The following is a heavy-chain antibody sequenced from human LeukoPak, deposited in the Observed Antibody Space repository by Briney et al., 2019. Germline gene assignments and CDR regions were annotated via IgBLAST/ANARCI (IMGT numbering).Heavy chain of an antibody. V-gene: IGHV1-8*01. Sequence: ASLKVSCKASGYTFTSYDIKWVRQATGQGLEWMAWLNPNSGNTGYAQKFQGRVTMTRNTSISTAYMELSSLRSEDTAVFFFQAEDGIRDFDWLLSYPSTPSYYFDYWGQGTLVTVSS. CDR2: LNPNSGNT. CDR1: GYTFTSYD. CDR3: QAEDGIRDFDWLLSYPSTPSYYFDY. D-gene: IGHD3-9*01. J-gene: IGHJ4*02.